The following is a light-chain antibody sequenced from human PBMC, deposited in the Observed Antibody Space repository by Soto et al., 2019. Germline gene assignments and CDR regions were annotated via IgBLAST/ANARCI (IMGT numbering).Light chain of an antibody. Sequence: DIVLTQSPATLSLSPGESVTLSCRASQNIYHLAWYQHKPGQPPRLLIDDVSYRATGTPARFSGSGSGTDFTLTITSLEPEDFAVYYCQYRRTFGQGTRLEIK. CDR2: DVS. CDR1: QNIYH. CDR3: QYRRT. J-gene: IGKJ5*01. V-gene: IGKV3-11*01.